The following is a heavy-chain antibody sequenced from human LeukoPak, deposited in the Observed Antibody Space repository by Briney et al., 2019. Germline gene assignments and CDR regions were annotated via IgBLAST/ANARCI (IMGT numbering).Heavy chain of an antibody. CDR3: ARDLPHSSTIFGVVISWYFDY. D-gene: IGHD3-3*01. V-gene: IGHV1-3*01. J-gene: IGHJ4*02. CDR1: GYTFTIYA. CDR2: INAGNVNT. Sequence: ASVKVSCKASGYTFTIYAMQWVRQAPGQRLEWMGWINAGNVNTKLSQNFQDRVTMTTDTSTSTAYMELRSLRSDDTAVYYCARDLPHSSTIFGVVISWYFDYWGQGTLVTVSS.